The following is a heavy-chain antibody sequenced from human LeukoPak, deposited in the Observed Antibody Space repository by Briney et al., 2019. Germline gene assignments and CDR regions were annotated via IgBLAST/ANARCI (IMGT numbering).Heavy chain of an antibody. J-gene: IGHJ4*02. CDR1: GFTFSNAW. V-gene: IGHV3-15*01. Sequence: GGSLRLSCVASGFTFSNAWMSWVRQVPRKGLEWAGRIKSKIDGGTTDDAAPVKGRFTISRDDSKDTLNLQMNSLKTEDTAVYYCTTAGGYSSSWYNFGYWGQGTLVTVSS. D-gene: IGHD6-13*01. CDR3: TTAGGYSSSWYNFGY. CDR2: IKSKIDGGTT.